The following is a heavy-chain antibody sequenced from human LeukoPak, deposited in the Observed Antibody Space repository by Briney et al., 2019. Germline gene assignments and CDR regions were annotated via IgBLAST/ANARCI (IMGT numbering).Heavy chain of an antibody. CDR3: AREQAPYYGSGNYFDY. Sequence: SETLSLTCAVYGGSFSGYYCSWVRQPPGKGLEWIGEINHSGSTNYNPSLKSRVTISVDKSKNQFSLKLSMVTAGDTAVYYCAREQAPYYGSGNYFDYWGQGNLVIVAA. V-gene: IGHV4-34*01. CDR2: INHSGST. D-gene: IGHD3-10*01. J-gene: IGHJ4*02. CDR1: GGSFSGYY.